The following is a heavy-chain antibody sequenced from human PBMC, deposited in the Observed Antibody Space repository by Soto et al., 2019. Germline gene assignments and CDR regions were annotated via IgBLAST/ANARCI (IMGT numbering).Heavy chain of an antibody. D-gene: IGHD4-17*01. V-gene: IGHV4-59*01. CDR2: IYYSGST. Sequence: SETLSLTCTVSGGSISSYYWSWIRQPPGKGLEWIGYIYYSGSTNYNPSLKSRVTISVDTSKNQFSLKLSSVTAADTAVYYCARYFTYDYGDAFDIWGQGTMVTVSS. J-gene: IGHJ3*02. CDR1: GGSISSYY. CDR3: ARYFTYDYGDAFDI.